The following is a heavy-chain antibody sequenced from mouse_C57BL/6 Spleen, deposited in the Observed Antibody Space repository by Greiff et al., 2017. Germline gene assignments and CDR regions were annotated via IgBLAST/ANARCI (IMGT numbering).Heavy chain of an antibody. J-gene: IGHJ3*01. CDR1: GFSFTSYG. CDR3: SSYDYDGGLAY. D-gene: IGHD2-4*01. CDR2: IWRGGST. Sequence: QVQLQQSGPGLVQPSQSLSITCTVSGFSFTSYGVHWVGQSPGKGLEWLGVIWRGGSTDYNAAFISRLSISKDNAKSQVFFKMNSLQADDTAIYYWSSYDYDGGLAYWGQGTLITVSA. V-gene: IGHV2-2*01.